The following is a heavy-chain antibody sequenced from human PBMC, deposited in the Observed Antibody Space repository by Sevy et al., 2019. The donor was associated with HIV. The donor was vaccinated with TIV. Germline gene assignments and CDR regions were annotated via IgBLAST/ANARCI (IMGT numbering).Heavy chain of an antibody. J-gene: IGHJ4*02. CDR2: IYSGGST. D-gene: IGHD6-13*01. CDR3: ARSKRGQQLVGFDY. CDR1: GFTVSSNY. Sequence: GGSLRLSCAASGFTVSSNYMSWVRQAPGKGLEWVSVIYSGGSTYYADSVKGRFTISRDNSKNTLYLQMNSLRAEDTAVYYCARSKRGQQLVGFDYWGQGILVTVSS. V-gene: IGHV3-53*01.